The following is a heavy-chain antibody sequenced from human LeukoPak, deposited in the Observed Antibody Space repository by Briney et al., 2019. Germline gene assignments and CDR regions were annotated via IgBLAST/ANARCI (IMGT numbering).Heavy chain of an antibody. V-gene: IGHV5-10-1*01. J-gene: IGHJ4*02. Sequence: GESLKISRQASGYTFTRNWISWVGQIPGNGLEWMGTIDPTDSYVNYCPSFEGHVTISTDRSINTVYLHWGSLRASDTATYYCARHVPGYYGSGTNDFWGQGTLVTVAS. CDR3: ARHVPGYYGSGTNDF. CDR2: IDPTDSYV. CDR1: GYTFTRNW. D-gene: IGHD3-10*01.